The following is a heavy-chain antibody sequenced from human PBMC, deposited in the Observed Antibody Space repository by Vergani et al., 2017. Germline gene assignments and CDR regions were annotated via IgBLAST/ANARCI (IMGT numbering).Heavy chain of an antibody. J-gene: IGHJ3*02. Sequence: QVQLVQSGAEVKKPGASVKVSCKAPGYTFTGYYMHWVRQAPGQGLEWMGWINPNSGGTNYAQKFQGRVTMTRDTSLSTAYMELSRLRADDTAVYYCARSESLVLGGFYDAFDIWGQGTMVTVSS. CDR2: INPNSGGT. CDR3: ARSESLVLGGFYDAFDI. V-gene: IGHV1-2*02. D-gene: IGHD6-6*01. CDR1: GYTFTGYY.